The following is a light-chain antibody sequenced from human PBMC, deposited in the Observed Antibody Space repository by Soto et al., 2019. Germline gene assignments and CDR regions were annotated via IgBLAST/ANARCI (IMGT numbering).Light chain of an antibody. V-gene: IGKV1-39*01. CDR3: QHYDHLPIT. J-gene: IGKJ5*01. CDR2: TAS. Sequence: DIQMTQSPSSLSASVGDRVTITCRASQNINSYLSWYQHKPGKAPKFLIYTASSLQSGVPSRFSGSESGTDFTLTISSLQPEDVATYYCQHYDHLPITFGQGTRLEIK. CDR1: QNINSY.